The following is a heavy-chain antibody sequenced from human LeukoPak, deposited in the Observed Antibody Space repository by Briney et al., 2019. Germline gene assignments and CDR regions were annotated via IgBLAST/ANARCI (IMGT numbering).Heavy chain of an antibody. D-gene: IGHD2-21*02. Sequence: PGGSLRLSCAASGFTFSNAWMSWVRQAPGKGLEWVSVIYSGGSTYYADSVKGRFTISRDNSKNTLYLQMNSLRAEDTAVYYCAREALAYCGGDCYSVDAFDIWGQGTMVTVSS. J-gene: IGHJ3*02. CDR3: AREALAYCGGDCYSVDAFDI. V-gene: IGHV3-53*01. CDR2: IYSGGST. CDR1: GFTFSNAW.